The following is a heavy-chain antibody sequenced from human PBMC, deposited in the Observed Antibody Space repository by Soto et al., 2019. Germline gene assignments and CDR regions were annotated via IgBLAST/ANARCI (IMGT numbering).Heavy chain of an antibody. CDR2: ISSSSSYI. CDR1: GFTFSSYS. Sequence: PGGSLRLSCAASGFTFSSYSMNWVRQAPGKGLEWVSSISSSSSYIYYADSVKGRFTISRDNAKNSLYLQMNSLRAEDTAVYYCARIPVRYFDWLNDYWGQGTLVTVSS. CDR3: ARIPVRYFDWLNDY. V-gene: IGHV3-21*01. D-gene: IGHD3-9*01. J-gene: IGHJ4*02.